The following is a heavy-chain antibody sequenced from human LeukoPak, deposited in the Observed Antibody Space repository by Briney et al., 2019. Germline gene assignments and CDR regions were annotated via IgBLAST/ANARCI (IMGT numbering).Heavy chain of an antibody. D-gene: IGHD3-22*01. CDR3: AKRGVVIRVILVGFHKEAYYFDS. Sequence: GGSLRLSCAVAGITLSNYGMSWVRQAPGKGLEWVAGISGRGGGTNYADSVKGRFTISRDNPRNTLYLQMNSLRAEDPAVYLCAKRGVVIRVILVGFHKEAYYFDSWGQGALVTVSS. J-gene: IGHJ4*02. V-gene: IGHV3-23*01. CDR2: ISGRGGGT. CDR1: GITLSNYG.